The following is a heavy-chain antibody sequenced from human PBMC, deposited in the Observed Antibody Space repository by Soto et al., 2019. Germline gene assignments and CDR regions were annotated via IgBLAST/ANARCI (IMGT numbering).Heavy chain of an antibody. Sequence: SETLSLTCAVYGGSFSGYYWSWIRQPPGKGLEWIGEINHSGSTNYNPSLKSQVTISVDTSKNQFSLKLSSVTAADTAVYYCVRVREWLRGAFDIWGQGTMVTVSS. CDR1: GGSFSGYY. CDR2: INHSGST. D-gene: IGHD5-12*01. V-gene: IGHV4-34*01. CDR3: VRVREWLRGAFDI. J-gene: IGHJ3*02.